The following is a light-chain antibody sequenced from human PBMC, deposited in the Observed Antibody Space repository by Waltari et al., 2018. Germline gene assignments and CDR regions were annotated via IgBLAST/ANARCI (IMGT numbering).Light chain of an antibody. CDR3: EQYDNFLWT. V-gene: IGKV3-20*01. CDR1: QSVSKNY. CDR2: TAS. Sequence: ENVLTQSPGPLSLSPGERATLSCRASQSVSKNYLAWYQQKPGQPPRLLIYTASSRATGIPDRFSGSGSGTDFTLTISGLEPEDFAVYYCEQYDNFLWTFGQGTKVEI. J-gene: IGKJ1*01.